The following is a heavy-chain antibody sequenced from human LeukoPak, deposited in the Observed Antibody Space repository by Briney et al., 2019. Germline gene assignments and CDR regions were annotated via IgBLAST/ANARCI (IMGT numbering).Heavy chain of an antibody. CDR2: ISSSSSYI. V-gene: IGHV3-21*01. CDR3: ARVDTVYYYYYYMDV. Sequence: GGSLRLSCAASGFTFSSYSMNWVRQAPGKGLEWVSSISSSSSYIYYADSVKGRFTISRDNAKNSLYLQMNSLRAEDTAVYYCARVDTVYYYYYYMDVWGKGTTVTVSS. D-gene: IGHD4-17*01. J-gene: IGHJ6*03. CDR1: GFTFSSYS.